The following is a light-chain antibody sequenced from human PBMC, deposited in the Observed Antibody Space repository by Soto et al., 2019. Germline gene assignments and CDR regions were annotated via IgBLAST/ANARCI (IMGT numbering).Light chain of an antibody. Sequence: EIVLTQSPGTLSLSPGERATLSCRASQSVSSSYLAWYQQKPGQAPRLLIYGASSRATGIPDRFSGSGSGTDFTLTIIILEPEDFAVYYCQQYGSSLLTFGQGTRREIK. CDR2: GAS. V-gene: IGKV3-20*01. CDR3: QQYGSSLLT. J-gene: IGKJ5*01. CDR1: QSVSSSY.